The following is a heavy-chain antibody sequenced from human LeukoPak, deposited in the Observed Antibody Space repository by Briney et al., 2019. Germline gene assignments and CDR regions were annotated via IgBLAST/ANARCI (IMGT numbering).Heavy chain of an antibody. Sequence: SETLSLTCTISGGSISTYYWTWIRQPAGKGLEWIGRISSSGGTDYNPSLQSRVTMSVDSSKNQFSLKLSSMTAADTAVYYCAREGRSATDGYWGQGTLATVTS. CDR1: GGSISTYY. CDR3: AREGRSATDGY. D-gene: IGHD3-16*01. CDR2: ISSSGGT. J-gene: IGHJ4*02. V-gene: IGHV4-4*07.